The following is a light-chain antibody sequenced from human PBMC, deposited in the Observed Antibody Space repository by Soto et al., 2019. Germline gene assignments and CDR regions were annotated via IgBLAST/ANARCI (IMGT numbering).Light chain of an antibody. J-gene: IGKJ1*01. CDR3: QQYGSSPAGT. Sequence: EIVLTQSPGTLSLSLGERVTLSCRASQSVTSNYLPWYQQKPSQAPRLLIYGASSRATGIPDRFSGSGSGTDFTLTISRLEPEDFAVYYCQQYGSSPAGTFGQGTKVDIK. V-gene: IGKV3-20*01. CDR1: QSVTSNY. CDR2: GAS.